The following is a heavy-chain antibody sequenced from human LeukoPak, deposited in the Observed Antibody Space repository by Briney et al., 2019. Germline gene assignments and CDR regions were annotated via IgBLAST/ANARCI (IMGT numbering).Heavy chain of an antibody. CDR2: ISSSGSTI. CDR3: ARLGWTYYYGSGSYYNGNNWFDS. CDR1: GFTFSSYE. J-gene: IGHJ5*01. Sequence: GGSLRLSCAASGFTFSSYEMNWVRQAPGKGLEWVSYISSSGSTIYYADSVKGRFTISRDNAKNSLYLQMNSLRAEDTAVYYCARLGWTYYYGSGSYYNGNNWFDSWGQGTLVTVSS. V-gene: IGHV3-48*03. D-gene: IGHD3-10*01.